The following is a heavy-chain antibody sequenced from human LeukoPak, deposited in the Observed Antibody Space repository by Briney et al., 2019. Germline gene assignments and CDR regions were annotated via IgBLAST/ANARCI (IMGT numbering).Heavy chain of an antibody. D-gene: IGHD5-24*01. Sequence: PGRSLRLSCAASGFTFSSYGMNWVRQAPGKGLEWLSYIGSGSGAIYYADSVKGRFTISRDNAKNSLSLQMNSLREEDTALYYCARGWATIPDWGQGTLVTVSS. CDR1: GFTFSSYG. J-gene: IGHJ1*01. CDR2: IGSGSGAI. CDR3: ARGWATIPD. V-gene: IGHV3-48*02.